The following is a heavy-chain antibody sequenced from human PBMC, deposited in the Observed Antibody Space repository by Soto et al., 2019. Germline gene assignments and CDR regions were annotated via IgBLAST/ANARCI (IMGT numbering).Heavy chain of an antibody. CDR1: GFTFTRSA. D-gene: IGHD2-15*01. V-gene: IGHV1-58*01. Sequence: GASVKVSCKASGFTFTRSAVQWVRQARGQRLEWIGWIVVGSGNTNYAQKFQERVTITRDMSTSTAYMELSSLRSEDTAVYYCAADTGRDYYYYGMDVWGQGTTVTVSS. CDR3: AADTGRDYYYYGMDV. CDR2: IVVGSGNT. J-gene: IGHJ6*02.